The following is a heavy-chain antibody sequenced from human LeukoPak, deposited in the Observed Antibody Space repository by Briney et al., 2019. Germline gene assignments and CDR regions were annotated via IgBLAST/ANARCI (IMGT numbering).Heavy chain of an antibody. V-gene: IGHV1-3*01. CDR2: INAGNGNT. J-gene: IGHJ1*01. D-gene: IGHD2-15*01. Sequence: ASVKVSCKASGYTFTSYAMHWVRQAPGQRLEWMGWINAGNGNTKYSQKFQGRVTITRDTSASTAYMELSSLRSEDTAVYYCAKNTLGFVAPEYFQHWGQGTLVTVSS. CDR3: AKNTLGFVAPEYFQH. CDR1: GYTFTSYA.